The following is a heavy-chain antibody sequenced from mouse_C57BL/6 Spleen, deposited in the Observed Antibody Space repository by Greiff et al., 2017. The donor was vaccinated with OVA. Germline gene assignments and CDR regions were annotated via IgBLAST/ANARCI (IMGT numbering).Heavy chain of an antibody. Sequence: VQLKQSGAELVRPGASVKLSCTASGFNIKDDYMHWVKQRPEQGLEWIGWIDPENGDTEYDSKFQGKATITADTSSNTAYLQLSSLTSEDTAVYDFAFYGCGEGGDAVDYWGQGTSVTVSS. CDR2: IDPENGDT. V-gene: IGHV14-4*01. D-gene: IGHD2-2*01. CDR1: GFNIKDDY. CDR3: AFYGCGEGGDAVDY. J-gene: IGHJ4*01.